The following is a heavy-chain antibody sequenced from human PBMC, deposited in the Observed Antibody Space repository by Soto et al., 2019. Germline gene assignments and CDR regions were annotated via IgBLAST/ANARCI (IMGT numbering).Heavy chain of an antibody. J-gene: IGHJ6*02. CDR3: TTDTGIIVVPAAMGEGPVMDV. Sequence: PGGSLRLSCAASGFTFSNAWMNWVRQAPGKGLEWVGRIKSKTDGGTTDYAAPVKGRFTISRDDSKNTLYLQMNSLKTEDTAVYYCTTDTGIIVVPAAMGEGPVMDVWGQGTTVTVSS. CDR1: GFTFSNAW. CDR2: IKSKTDGGTT. V-gene: IGHV3-15*07. D-gene: IGHD2-2*01.